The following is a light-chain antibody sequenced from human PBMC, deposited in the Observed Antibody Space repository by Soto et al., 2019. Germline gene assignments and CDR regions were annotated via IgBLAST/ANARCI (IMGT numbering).Light chain of an antibody. J-gene: IGKJ1*01. CDR3: QQYISYWWT. CDR2: DAS. V-gene: IGKV1-5*01. CDR1: QSISSW. Sequence: DIQMTQSPSTLSASVGDRVTITCRASQSISSWLAWYQQKPGKAPKLLIYDASRLESGVPSRFSGSGSGTEFTLTISSRQPDDFATYYCQQYISYWWTFGQGTKVEIK.